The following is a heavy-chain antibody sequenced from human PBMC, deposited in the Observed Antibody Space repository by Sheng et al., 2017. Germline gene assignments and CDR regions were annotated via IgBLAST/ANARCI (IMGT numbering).Heavy chain of an antibody. CDR2: ITGAGDDT. CDR3: ARDRGYNGYHSPPDY. V-gene: IGHV3-23*04. D-gene: IGHD5-12*01. J-gene: IGHJ4*02. CDR1: EFRFSSYT. Sequence: EEQLVNSGGGLIQPGGSLRLSCVASEFRFSSYTMTWVRQAAGKELEWVSSITGAGDDTYYADSVKGRFTISRDNSKNTLYLQMNSLRVEDTAVYYCARDRGYNGYHSPPDYWGQGTLVTVSS.